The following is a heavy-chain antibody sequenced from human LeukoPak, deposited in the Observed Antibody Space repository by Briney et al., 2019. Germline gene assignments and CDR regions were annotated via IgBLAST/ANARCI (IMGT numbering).Heavy chain of an antibody. V-gene: IGHV3-13*01. CDR1: GFTFSSYD. Sequence: GGSLRLSCAASGFTFSSYDMHWVRHATGKGLEWVSAIGTAGDTYYPGSVKGRFTISRENAKNSLYLQMNSLRAEDTAVYYCARDAANYYGSGSYYDYWGQGTPVTVSS. J-gene: IGHJ4*02. D-gene: IGHD3-10*01. CDR2: IGTAGDT. CDR3: ARDAANYYGSGSYYDY.